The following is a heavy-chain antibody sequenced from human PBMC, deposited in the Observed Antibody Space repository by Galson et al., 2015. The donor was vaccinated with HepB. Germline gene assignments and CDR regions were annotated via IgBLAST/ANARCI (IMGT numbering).Heavy chain of an antibody. D-gene: IGHD6-19*01. Sequence: SVKVSCKASGYTFTDYYMHWVRQAPGQGLEWMGWNSPSSGSTKYAQKFQGRVTMTRDTSISTAYMELTGLRSDDTAVYFCSRGRSIAVGGEVFEDYWGQGTLVTVSS. CDR3: SRGRSIAVGGEVFEDY. J-gene: IGHJ4*02. CDR2: NSPSSGST. V-gene: IGHV1-2*02. CDR1: GYTFTDYY.